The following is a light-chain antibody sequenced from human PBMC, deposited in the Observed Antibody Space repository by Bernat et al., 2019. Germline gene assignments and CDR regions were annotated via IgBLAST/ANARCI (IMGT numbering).Light chain of an antibody. CDR1: SLRSNY. Sequence: SSELTQDPAVSVALGQTVRITCQGDSLRSNYASWYQQKPGQAPVLVIYGKNNRPSGIPDRFSGSTSGNTASLTITRAQEEDEADYYSKSRDSSGYVFGTGTKVTVL. V-gene: IGLV3-19*01. CDR2: GKN. CDR3: KSRDSSGYV. J-gene: IGLJ1*01.